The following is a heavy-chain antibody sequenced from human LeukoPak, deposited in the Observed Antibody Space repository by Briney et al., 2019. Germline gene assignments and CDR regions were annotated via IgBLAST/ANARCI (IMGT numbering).Heavy chain of an antibody. Sequence: ASVKVSCKASGYTFTSYDINWVRQATGQGLEWMGWMNPNSGNTGYAQKFQGRVTITRNTPISTAYMELSSLRSEDTAVYYCARGPKWELELYAFDIWGQGTMVTVSS. V-gene: IGHV1-8*03. D-gene: IGHD1-26*01. CDR2: MNPNSGNT. J-gene: IGHJ3*02. CDR1: GYTFTSYD. CDR3: ARGPKWELELYAFDI.